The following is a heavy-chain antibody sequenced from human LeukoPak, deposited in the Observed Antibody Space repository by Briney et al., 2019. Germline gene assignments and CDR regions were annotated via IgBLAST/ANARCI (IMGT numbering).Heavy chain of an antibody. CDR2: ISGSGGST. D-gene: IGHD3-10*01. CDR3: AKDRRGYYASGSYYTDY. CDR1: GFTFSSYA. J-gene: IGHJ4*02. Sequence: GGSLRLSCAASGFTFSSYAMSWVRQAPGKGLEWVSAISGSGGSTYSADSVKGRFTISRDNSKNTLYLQMNSLRAEDTAVYYCAKDRRGYYASGSYYTDYWGQGTLVTVSS. V-gene: IGHV3-23*01.